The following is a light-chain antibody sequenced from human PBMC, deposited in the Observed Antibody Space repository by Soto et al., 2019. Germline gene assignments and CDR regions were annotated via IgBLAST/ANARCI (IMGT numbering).Light chain of an antibody. J-gene: IGLJ1*01. CDR2: GNS. CDR1: SSKIGAGYD. CDR3: QSYDSSLSGFYV. V-gene: IGLV1-40*01. Sequence: QSVLTQPPSVSGGPGQRVTLSFTGGSSKIGAGYDVHWYQQLPGTAPKLLIYGNSNRPSGVPDRFSGSKSGTSASLAITGLQAEDEADYYCQSYDSSLSGFYVFGTGTKVTV.